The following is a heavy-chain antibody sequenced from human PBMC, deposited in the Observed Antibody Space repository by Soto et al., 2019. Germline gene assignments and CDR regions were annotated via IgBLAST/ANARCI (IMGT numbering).Heavy chain of an antibody. CDR1: GFSISTGYY. CDR3: ARGLYYYDSSGYSPDY. D-gene: IGHD3-22*01. J-gene: IGHJ4*02. CDR2: IYHSGTT. Sequence: PSETLSLTCAVSGFSISTGYYWGWIRQPPGKGLEWIATIYHSGTTYSNPSLKSRVTISVDTSKNQFSLKLSSVTAADTAVYYCARGLYYYDSSGYSPDYWGLGNLVT. V-gene: IGHV4-38-2*01.